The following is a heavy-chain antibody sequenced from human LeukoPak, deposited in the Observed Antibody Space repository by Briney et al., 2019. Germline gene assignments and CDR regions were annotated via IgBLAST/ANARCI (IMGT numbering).Heavy chain of an antibody. J-gene: IGHJ4*02. CDR1: GGSISSYY. CDR3: ARSKPYYDILTGHSPLPFDY. Sequence: PSETLSLTCTVSGGSISSYYWSWIRQRPGKELEWIGYIYYSGSTDYNPSLKGRVTISVDTSKNQFSLKLSSVTAADTAVYYCARSKPYYDILTGHSPLPFDYWGQGTLVTVSS. D-gene: IGHD3-9*01. CDR2: IYYSGST. V-gene: IGHV4-59*01.